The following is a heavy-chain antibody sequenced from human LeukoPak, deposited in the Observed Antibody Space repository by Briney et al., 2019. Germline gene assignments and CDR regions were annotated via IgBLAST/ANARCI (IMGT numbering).Heavy chain of an antibody. V-gene: IGHV1-8*01. CDR3: ARGQSGHRFLADY. Sequence: ASVKVSCKTSGYTFSTYDINWVRQATGQGLEWMGWMNPISGNTGYSPKFQGRVTITRGTSINTAYMDLTYLTSEDTAVYYCARGQSGHRFLADYWGQGTLVTVSS. D-gene: IGHD3-3*01. J-gene: IGHJ4*02. CDR2: MNPISGNT. CDR1: GYTFSTYD.